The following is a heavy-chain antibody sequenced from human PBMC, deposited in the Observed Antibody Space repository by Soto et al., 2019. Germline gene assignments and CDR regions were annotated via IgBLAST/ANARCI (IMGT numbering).Heavy chain of an antibody. J-gene: IGHJ6*03. Sequence: GGSLRLSCAASGFTFDDYAMHWVRQAPGKGLEWVSGISWNSGSIGYADSVKGRFTISRDNAKNTLYLQMNSLRAEDTAVYYCARLYSGYDYHYYYYYMDVWGKGTTVTVSS. CDR1: GFTFDDYA. CDR2: ISWNSGSI. D-gene: IGHD5-12*01. CDR3: ARLYSGYDYHYYYYYMDV. V-gene: IGHV3-9*01.